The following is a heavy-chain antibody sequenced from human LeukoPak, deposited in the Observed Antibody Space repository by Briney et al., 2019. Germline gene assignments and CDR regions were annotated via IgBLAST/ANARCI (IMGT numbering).Heavy chain of an antibody. CDR2: ITSGDTST. CDR1: GFSFSSYV. J-gene: IGHJ4*02. D-gene: IGHD1-1*01. Sequence: GGSLRFSCAASGFSFSSYVLSWVRQAPGRGLEWVSTITSGDTSTYYAASVKGRFTISRDNSKNTLHLQMNGLRAEDTAVYYCVTRGTTATKYIESWGQGALVTVSS. V-gene: IGHV3-23*01. CDR3: VTRGTTATKYIES.